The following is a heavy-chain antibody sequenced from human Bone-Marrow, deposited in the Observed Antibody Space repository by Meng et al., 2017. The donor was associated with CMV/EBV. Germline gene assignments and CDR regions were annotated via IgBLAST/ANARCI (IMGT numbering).Heavy chain of an antibody. CDR2: INHSGST. CDR1: GVSISSGGYY. D-gene: IGHD2-15*01. CDR3: ARGVLGYCSGGSCYSGGMDV. Sequence: GSLRLSCAVSGVSISSGGYYWSWIRQPPGKGLEWIGEINHSGSTNYNPSLKSRVTISVDTSKNQFSLKLSSVTAADTAVYYCARGVLGYCSGGSCYSGGMDVWGQGTTVTVSS. V-gene: IGHV4-34*01. J-gene: IGHJ6*02.